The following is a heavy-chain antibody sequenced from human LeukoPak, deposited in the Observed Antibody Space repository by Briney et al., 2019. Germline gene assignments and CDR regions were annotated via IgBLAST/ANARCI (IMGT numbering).Heavy chain of an antibody. V-gene: IGHV3-30*03. D-gene: IGHD2-2*01. J-gene: IGHJ4*02. CDR1: GFTFSSYG. CDR2: ISYDGSNK. CDR3: ARAGGPAADFDY. Sequence: GGSLRLSCAASGFTFSSYGMHWVRQAPGKGLEWVAVISYDGSNKYYADSVKGRFTISRDNSKNTLYLQMNSLRAEDTAVYYCARAGGPAADFDYWGQGTLVTVSS.